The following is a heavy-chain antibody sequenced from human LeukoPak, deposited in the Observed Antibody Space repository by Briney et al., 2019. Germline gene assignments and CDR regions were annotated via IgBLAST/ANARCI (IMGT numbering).Heavy chain of an antibody. V-gene: IGHV3-43*02. D-gene: IGHD4/OR15-4a*01. Sequence: GGSLRLSCAASGFTFDDYAMHWVRQAPGKGLEWVSLISGDGGSTSYADSVKGQFTISRDNSKNSLYLQMNSLGTEDTALYYCAKAVELTTYFDYWGQGTLVTVSS. CDR2: ISGDGGST. CDR1: GFTFDDYA. J-gene: IGHJ4*02. CDR3: AKAVELTTYFDY.